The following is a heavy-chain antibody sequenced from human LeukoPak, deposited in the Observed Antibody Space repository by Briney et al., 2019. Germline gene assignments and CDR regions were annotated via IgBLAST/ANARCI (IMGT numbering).Heavy chain of an antibody. Sequence: PSQTLSLTCTVSGGSISSGSYYWSWIRQPAGKGLEWIGRVHTSGSTTYNPSLTSRLTLSQDTSKNQVYLRLTSVTAADTAVYYCARDGGGNRNFDYWGQGTLVTVSS. CDR1: GGSISSGSYY. D-gene: IGHD4-23*01. CDR2: VHTSGST. CDR3: ARDGGGNRNFDY. V-gene: IGHV4-61*02. J-gene: IGHJ4*02.